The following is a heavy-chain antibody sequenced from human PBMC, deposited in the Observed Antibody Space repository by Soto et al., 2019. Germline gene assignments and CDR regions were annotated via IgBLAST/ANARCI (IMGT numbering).Heavy chain of an antibody. CDR1: GGSISSYY. CDR3: ARSPDILTTYNWFDP. V-gene: IGHV4-59*08. CDR2: IYYSGST. Sequence: PSETLSLTCTVSGGSISSYYWSWIRQPPGKGLEWIGYIYYSGSTNYNPSLKSRVTISVDTSKNQFSLKLSPVTAADTAVYYCARSPDILTTYNWFDPWGQGTLVTLL. D-gene: IGHD3-9*01. J-gene: IGHJ5*02.